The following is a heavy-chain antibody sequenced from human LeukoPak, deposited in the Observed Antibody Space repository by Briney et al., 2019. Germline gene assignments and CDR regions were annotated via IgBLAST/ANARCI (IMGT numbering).Heavy chain of an antibody. CDR3: ARAEGPGSIGGFDP. D-gene: IGHD1-1*01. CDR1: GYTFTGYG. J-gene: IGHJ5*02. V-gene: IGHV1-18*01. Sequence: ASVKVSCKASGYTFTGYGISWVRQAPGQGLEWMGWISAYNGNTNYAQKLQGRVTMTTDTSTSTAYMVLRSLRSDDTAVYYCARAEGPGSIGGFDPWGQGTLVTVSS. CDR2: ISAYNGNT.